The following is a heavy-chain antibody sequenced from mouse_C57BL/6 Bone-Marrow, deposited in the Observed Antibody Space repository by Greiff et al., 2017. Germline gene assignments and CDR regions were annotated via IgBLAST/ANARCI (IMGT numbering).Heavy chain of an antibody. CDR2: IDPSDSYT. V-gene: IGHV1-69*01. J-gene: IGHJ3*01. Sequence: VQLQQPGAELVMPGASVKLSCKASGYTFTRYWMHWVKQRPGQGLEWIGEIDPSDSYTNYNQKFKGKSTLTVDKSSSTAYMQLSSLTSEDSAVYYCANLLAYWGQGTLVTVSA. CDR3: ANLLAY. CDR1: GYTFTRYW.